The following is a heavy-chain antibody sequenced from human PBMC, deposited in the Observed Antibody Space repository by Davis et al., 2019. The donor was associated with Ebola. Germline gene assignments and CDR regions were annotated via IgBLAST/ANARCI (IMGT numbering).Heavy chain of an antibody. CDR2: ISGSGGST. CDR3: AKLNQLLYDY. J-gene: IGHJ4*02. Sequence: GESLKISCAASGFTFSSYAMSWVRQAPGKGLEWVSAISGSGGSTYYADSVKGRFTISRDNSKNTLYLQMNSLRAEDTAVYYCAKLNQLLYDYWGQGTLVTVSS. V-gene: IGHV3-23*01. D-gene: IGHD2-2*02. CDR1: GFTFSSYA.